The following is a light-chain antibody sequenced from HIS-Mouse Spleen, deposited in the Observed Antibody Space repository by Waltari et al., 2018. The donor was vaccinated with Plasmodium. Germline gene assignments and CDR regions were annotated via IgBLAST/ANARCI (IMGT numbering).Light chain of an antibody. CDR3: SSYAGSNNLV. Sequence: QSALTQPPSASGSPGQSVTISCTGTSSDVGGYNYVSWYQPHPGKSPKLMIYEGSKRPSGGPDRFSGSKSGNTASLTVSGLQDEDEADYYCSSYAGSNNLVFGGGTKLTVL. J-gene: IGLJ2*01. CDR1: SSDVGGYNY. CDR2: EGS. V-gene: IGLV2-8*01.